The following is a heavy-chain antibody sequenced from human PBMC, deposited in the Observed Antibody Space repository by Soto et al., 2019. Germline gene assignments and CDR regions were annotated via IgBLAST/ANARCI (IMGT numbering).Heavy chain of an antibody. CDR3: AKYDLGVHYNTGLDA. J-gene: IGHJ5*02. Sequence: GGSLRLSCSASGCTFTSYAMSWVRQAPGKGPEWVSGISGSGGDTNSADSVKGRFTISRDNIKNMLYLQMNSLRAEDAAVYYCAKYDLGVHYNTGLDAWGQGTLVTVSS. CDR2: ISGSGGDT. D-gene: IGHD3-16*01. CDR1: GCTFTSYA. V-gene: IGHV3-23*01.